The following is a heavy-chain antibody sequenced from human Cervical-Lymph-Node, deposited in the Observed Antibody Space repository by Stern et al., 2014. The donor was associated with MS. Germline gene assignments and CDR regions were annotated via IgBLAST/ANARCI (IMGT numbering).Heavy chain of an antibody. V-gene: IGHV4-31*03. Sequence: QVQLQESGPGLVRPSQTLSLTCTVSGASLSSGLYSWSWIRQLPGKGLEWIGYLSGSTYYNQSLKSRVNISVDTTENQVSMTETSVTARGTAVYYLSRGGWLRSYFFDYWGQGARVTVSS. J-gene: IGHJ4*02. CDR2: LSGST. CDR3: SRGGWLRSYFFDY. D-gene: IGHD5-12*01. CDR1: GASLSSGLYS.